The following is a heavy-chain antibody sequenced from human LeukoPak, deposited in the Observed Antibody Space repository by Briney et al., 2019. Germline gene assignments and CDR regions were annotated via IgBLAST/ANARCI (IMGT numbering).Heavy chain of an antibody. Sequence: GGSLRLSCAASGFTFSSYGMHWVRQAPGKGLEWVAVISYDGSNKYFADSVKGRFTISRDNSKNTLYLQMNSLRAEDTAVYYCARDSCSGGSCSLYYYYGMDVWGQGTTVTVSS. CDR3: ARDSCSGGSCSLYYYYGMDV. D-gene: IGHD2-15*01. V-gene: IGHV3-30*03. CDR1: GFTFSSYG. J-gene: IGHJ6*02. CDR2: ISYDGSNK.